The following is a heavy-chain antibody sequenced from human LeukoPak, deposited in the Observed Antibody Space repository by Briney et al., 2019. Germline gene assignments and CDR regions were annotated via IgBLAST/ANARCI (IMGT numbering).Heavy chain of an antibody. V-gene: IGHV4-59*08. Sequence: SETLSLTCTVSGGSISSYYWSWIRQPPGKGLEWIGYIYYSGSTNYNPSLKSRVTISVDTSKNQFSLKLSSVTAADTAVYYCARRGYCSGGSCLPFDYWGQGTLVTVSS. CDR1: GGSISSYY. D-gene: IGHD2-15*01. CDR3: ARRGYCSGGSCLPFDY. J-gene: IGHJ4*02. CDR2: IYYSGST.